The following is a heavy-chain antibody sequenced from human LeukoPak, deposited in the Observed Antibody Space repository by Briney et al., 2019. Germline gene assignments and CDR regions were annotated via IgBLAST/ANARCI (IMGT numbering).Heavy chain of an antibody. CDR1: GFTFSSYS. V-gene: IGHV3-21*01. D-gene: IGHD5-18*01. CDR3: ARAPGYSHGLAMDAFDI. J-gene: IGHJ3*02. Sequence: PGGSLRLSCAASGFTFSSYSMNWVRQAPGKGLEWVSSISSSSSYIYYADSVKGRFTISRDNAKNSLYLQMSSLRAEDTAVYYCARAPGYSHGLAMDAFDIWGQGTMVTVSS. CDR2: ISSSSSYI.